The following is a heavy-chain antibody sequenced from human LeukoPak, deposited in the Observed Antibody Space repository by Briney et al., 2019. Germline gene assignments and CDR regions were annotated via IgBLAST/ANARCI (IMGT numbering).Heavy chain of an antibody. V-gene: IGHV4-59*01. D-gene: IGHD3-22*01. Sequence: SETLSLTCSVSGVSISSFYWTWIRQVPGKGLEWIGYFYNSGSSDYNPSPKSRATFSEDTSKNHFSLSLSAVTAADTAVYYCASPGPYYSETSGYLVFWGQGILVTVSS. CDR2: FYNSGSS. CDR1: GVSISSFY. CDR3: ASPGPYYSETSGYLVF. J-gene: IGHJ4*02.